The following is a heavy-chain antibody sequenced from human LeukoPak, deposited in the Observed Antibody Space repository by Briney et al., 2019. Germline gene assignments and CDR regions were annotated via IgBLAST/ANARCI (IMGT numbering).Heavy chain of an antibody. CDR1: GGSISGYS. V-gene: IGHV4-4*07. CDR3: AGTPGYSSGWYWDY. D-gene: IGHD6-19*01. CDR2: IYSSGST. Sequence: SETLSLTCTVSGGSISGYSWSWIRQPAGKGLEWIGRIYSSGSTKYNPPLRSRVTMSEDTSKNQFSLKLSSVTAADTAVYYCAGTPGYSSGWYWDYWGQGTLVTVSS. J-gene: IGHJ4*02.